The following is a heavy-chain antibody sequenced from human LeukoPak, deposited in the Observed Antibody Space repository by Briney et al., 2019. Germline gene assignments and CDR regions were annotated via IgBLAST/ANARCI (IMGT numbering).Heavy chain of an antibody. CDR3: AKDGYCSGGSCYALYY. CDR2: ISYDGSNK. Sequence: GGSLRLSCAASGFTFSSYGMHWVRQAPGKGLEWVAVISYDGSNKYYADSVKGRFTISRDNSKNTLYLQMNSLRAEDTAVYYCAKDGYCSGGSCYALYYWGQGTLVTVSS. D-gene: IGHD2-15*01. J-gene: IGHJ4*02. CDR1: GFTFSSYG. V-gene: IGHV3-30*18.